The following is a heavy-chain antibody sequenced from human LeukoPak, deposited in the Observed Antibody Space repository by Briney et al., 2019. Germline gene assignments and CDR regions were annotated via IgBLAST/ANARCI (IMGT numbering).Heavy chain of an antibody. V-gene: IGHV3-48*01. D-gene: IGHD6-13*01. CDR2: ISSSSSTI. CDR3: ARIGSSWYRGVDY. J-gene: IGHJ4*02. Sequence: GGSLRLSCAASGFTFSSYSMNWVRQAPGKGLEWVSYISSSSSTIYYVDSVKGRFTISRDNAKNSLYLQMNSLRAEDTAVYYCARIGSSWYRGVDYWGQGTLVTVSS. CDR1: GFTFSSYS.